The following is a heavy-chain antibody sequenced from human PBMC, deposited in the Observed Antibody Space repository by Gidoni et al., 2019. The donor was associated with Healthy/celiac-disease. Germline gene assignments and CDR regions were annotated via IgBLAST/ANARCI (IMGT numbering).Heavy chain of an antibody. CDR1: GFTFSSYW. CDR2: INSDGSST. CDR3: AEVNWNGAFDI. Sequence: EVQLVESGGGLVQPGGSLRLSCAASGFTFSSYWMHWVRQAPGKGLVWGSRINSDGSSTSYADSVKGRFTISRDNAKNTLYLQMNSLRAEDTAVYYCAEVNWNGAFDIWGQGTMVTVSS. V-gene: IGHV3-74*01. J-gene: IGHJ3*02. D-gene: IGHD1-20*01.